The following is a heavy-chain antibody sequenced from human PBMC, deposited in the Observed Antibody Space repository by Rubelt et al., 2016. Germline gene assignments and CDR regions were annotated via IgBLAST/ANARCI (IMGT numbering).Heavy chain of an antibody. Sequence: GESLRLSCAASGFPFSTYAMSWVRQAPGKGLEWVSGISGSGGDTFYADSVKGRFTISRDNAKNSLYLQLNSLRAEDTAVYYCARVAIVGATGVFDYWGQGTLVTVSS. J-gene: IGHJ4*02. V-gene: IGHV3-23*01. CDR2: ISGSGGDT. CDR3: ARVAIVGATGVFDY. CDR1: GFPFSTYA. D-gene: IGHD1-26*01.